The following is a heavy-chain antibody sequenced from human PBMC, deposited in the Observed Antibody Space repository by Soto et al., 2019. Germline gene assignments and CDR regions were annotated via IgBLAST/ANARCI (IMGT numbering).Heavy chain of an antibody. D-gene: IGHD6-13*01. CDR3: ARDLDFGNIWYGLDYYYGMDV. Sequence: ASVKVSCKASGYTFTTYDITWVRQAPGQGLEWMRWISNGNAKYAQKLQGRVTMTTDTSTSTAYMELRSLRSDDTAVYYCARDLDFGNIWYGLDYYYGMDVWGQGTTVTVSS. CDR1: GYTFTTYD. CDR2: ISNGNA. J-gene: IGHJ6*02. V-gene: IGHV1-18*01.